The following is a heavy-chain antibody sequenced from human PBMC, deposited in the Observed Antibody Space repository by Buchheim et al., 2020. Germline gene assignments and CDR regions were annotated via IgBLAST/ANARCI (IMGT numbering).Heavy chain of an antibody. Sequence: QVQLVQSGAEVKKPGASVKVSCKASGYTFTSYDINWVRQATGQGLEWMGWMNPNSGNTGYAQKFQGRVTMTRNTSISTAYMELSSLRSEDTAVYYCARLAKPWVTIFHYYYYYGMDVWGQGTT. CDR3: ARLAKPWVTIFHYYYYYGMDV. J-gene: IGHJ6*02. V-gene: IGHV1-8*01. D-gene: IGHD3-9*01. CDR2: MNPNSGNT. CDR1: GYTFTSYD.